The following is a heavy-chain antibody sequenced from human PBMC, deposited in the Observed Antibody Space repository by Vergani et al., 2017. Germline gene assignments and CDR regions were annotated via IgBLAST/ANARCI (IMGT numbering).Heavy chain of an antibody. J-gene: IGHJ4*02. CDR3: VKDHPLRPFDY. CDR1: GFTFSSYA. V-gene: IGHV3-64D*06. D-gene: IGHD3-16*01. Sequence: VQLVESGGGVVQPGRSLRLSCSASGFTFSSYAMHLVRQAPGKGLEYVSAISSNGGSTYYADSVKGRFTISRDNSKNTLYLQMSSLRADDTAVYYCVKDHPLRPFDYWGQGTLVTVSS. CDR2: ISSNGGST.